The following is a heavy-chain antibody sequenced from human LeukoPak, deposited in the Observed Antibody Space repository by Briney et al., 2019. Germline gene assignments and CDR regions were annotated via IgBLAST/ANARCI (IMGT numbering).Heavy chain of an antibody. V-gene: IGHV1-69*05. D-gene: IGHD3-3*01. CDR1: GGTFSSYA. CDR3: ARGGFWSGYYRAGDAFDI. J-gene: IGHJ3*02. CDR2: IIPIFGTA. Sequence: ASVKVSCKASGGTFSSYAISWVRQAPGQGLEWMGGIIPIFGTANYAQKFQGRVTITTDESTSTAYMELSSLRSEDTAVYYCARGGFWSGYYRAGDAFDIWGQGTMVTVSS.